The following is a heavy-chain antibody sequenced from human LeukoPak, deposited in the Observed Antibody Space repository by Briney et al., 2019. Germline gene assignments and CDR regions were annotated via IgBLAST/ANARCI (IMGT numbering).Heavy chain of an antibody. CDR1: GGSISSSGYY. CDR2: ISYSGST. D-gene: IGHD3-10*01. CDR3: ASFYYYGSGSYYNGY. V-gene: IGHV4-39*01. Sequence: SETLSLTCTVSGGSISSSGYYWGWIRQPPGKGLECTGSISYSGSTYYNPSLKSRVTISVDTSKNQFSLKLSSVTAADTAVYYCASFYYYGSGSYYNGYWGQGTLVTVSS. J-gene: IGHJ4*02.